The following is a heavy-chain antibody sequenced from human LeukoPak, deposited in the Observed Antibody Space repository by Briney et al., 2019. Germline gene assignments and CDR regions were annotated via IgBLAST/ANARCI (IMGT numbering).Heavy chain of an antibody. CDR3: ARSGYFYYYYMDV. CDR2: INHSGST. J-gene: IGHJ6*03. V-gene: IGHV4-34*01. CDR1: GGSFSGYY. D-gene: IGHD3-3*01. Sequence: SETLSLTCAVYGGSFSGYYWSWIRQPPGKGLEWIGEINHSGSTNYNPSLKSRVTISVDTSKNQFSLKLSSVTAADTAVYYCARSGYFYYYYMDVWGKGTTVTVSS.